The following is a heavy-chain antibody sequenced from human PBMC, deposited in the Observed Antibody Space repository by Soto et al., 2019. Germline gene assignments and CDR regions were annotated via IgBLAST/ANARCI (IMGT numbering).Heavy chain of an antibody. V-gene: IGHV4-59*01. CDR1: GGSISSYY. J-gene: IGHJ4*02. Sequence: SETLSLTCTVSGGSISSYYWSWIRQPPGKGLEWIGYIYYSGSTNYNPSLKSRVTISVDTSKNQFSLKLSSVTAADTAVYYCARVHGYKEEFDYWGQGTLVTVSS. CDR3: ARVHGYKEEFDY. D-gene: IGHD5-12*01. CDR2: IYYSGST.